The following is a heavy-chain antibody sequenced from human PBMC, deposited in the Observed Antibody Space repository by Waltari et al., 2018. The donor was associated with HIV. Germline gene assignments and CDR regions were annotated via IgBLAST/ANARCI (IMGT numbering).Heavy chain of an antibody. CDR3: ARHSGPYVHFFDL. CDR1: GVPLTSKNYY. Sequence: QLQESGPALVKPSETLSLSCSVSGVPLTSKNYYWGWVRQSPGKGLDWIASVYYGGKTYNHPSLRSRLSLSLDTSKNRLSLNVTSVTAADTAVYYCARHSGPYVHFFDLWGRGTLVTVTS. D-gene: IGHD3-16*01. V-gene: IGHV4-39*01. CDR2: VYYGGKT. J-gene: IGHJ2*01.